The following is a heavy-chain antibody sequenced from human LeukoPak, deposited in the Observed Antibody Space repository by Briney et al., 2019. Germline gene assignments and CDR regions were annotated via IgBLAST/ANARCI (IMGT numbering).Heavy chain of an antibody. CDR2: ISWNSGSI. D-gene: IGHD3-22*01. J-gene: IGHJ4*02. CDR1: GFTFDDYA. Sequence: PGRSLRLSCAASGFTFDDYAMHWVRQAPGKGLEWVSGISWNSGSIGYADSVKGRFTISRDNAKNSLYLQMNSLRAEDTAVYYCARDGSDSSAYYGDYWGQGTLVTVSS. V-gene: IGHV3-9*01. CDR3: ARDGSDSSAYYGDY.